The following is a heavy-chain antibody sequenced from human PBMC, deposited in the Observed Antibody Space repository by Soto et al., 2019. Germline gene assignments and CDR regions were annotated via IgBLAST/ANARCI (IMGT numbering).Heavy chain of an antibody. Sequence: ASVKVSCKASGYTFTSYYMHWVRQAPGQGLEWMGIINPSGGSTSYAQKFQGRVTMTRDTSTSTVYMELSSLRSEDTAVYYCKLEGESYYYGMDVWGQGTTVTVSS. V-gene: IGHV1-46*01. CDR1: GYTFTSYY. CDR2: INPSGGST. CDR3: KLEGESYYYGMDV. D-gene: IGHD3-16*01. J-gene: IGHJ6*02.